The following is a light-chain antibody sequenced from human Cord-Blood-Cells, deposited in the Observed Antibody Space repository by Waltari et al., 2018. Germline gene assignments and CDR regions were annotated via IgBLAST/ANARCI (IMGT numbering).Light chain of an antibody. Sequence: QSALTQPASVSGSPAQSITISRTGTSSDVGSYNLVSWYQQHPGKAPKLMIYEVSKRPSGVSNRFSGSKSGNTASLTISGLQAEDEADYYCCSYAGSSTLVFGGGTKLTVL. J-gene: IGLJ3*02. V-gene: IGLV2-23*02. CDR1: SSDVGSYNL. CDR2: EVS. CDR3: CSYAGSSTLV.